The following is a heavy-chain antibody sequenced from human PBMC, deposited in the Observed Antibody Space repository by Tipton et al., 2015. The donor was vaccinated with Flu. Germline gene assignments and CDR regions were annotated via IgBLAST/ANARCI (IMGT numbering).Heavy chain of an antibody. CDR1: GGSISSYY. CDR3: ARGPLGSLKDAFDI. J-gene: IGHJ3*02. Sequence: TLSLTCTVSGGSISSYYWGWIRQPPGKGLEWIGSIYYSGSTNYNPSLKSRVTISVDTSKNQFSLKLSSVTAADTAVYYCARGPLGSLKDAFDIWGQGTMVTVSS. D-gene: IGHD3-10*01. CDR2: IYYSGST. V-gene: IGHV4-59*01.